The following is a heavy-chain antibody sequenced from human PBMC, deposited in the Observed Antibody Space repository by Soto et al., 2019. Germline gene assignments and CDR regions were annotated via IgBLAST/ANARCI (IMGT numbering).Heavy chain of an antibody. D-gene: IGHD2-2*01. V-gene: IGHV4-34*01. CDR1: GGSFSGYY. J-gene: IGHJ6*02. CDR2: INHSGST. CDR3: AREGRVGYCSSTSCLHYYYYGMDV. Sequence: SETLSLTCAVYGGSFSGYYWSWIRQPPGKGLEWIGEINHSGSTNYNPSLKSRVTISVDTSKNQFSLKLSSVTAADTAVYYCAREGRVGYCSSTSCLHYYYYGMDVWAQGTTVTVSS.